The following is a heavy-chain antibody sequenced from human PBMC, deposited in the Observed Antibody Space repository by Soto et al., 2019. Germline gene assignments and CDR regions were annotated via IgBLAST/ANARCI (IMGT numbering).Heavy chain of an antibody. D-gene: IGHD6-13*01. V-gene: IGHV1-8*01. CDR2: MNPNSGNT. J-gene: IGHJ4*02. CDR1: GYGFTIYD. CDR3: AGERGVLDY. Sequence: ASVNVYWKASGYGFTIYDINWVRQATGQGLEWMGWMNPNSGNTVYAQKFQGRVTMTRNTSISTAYMELSSLRFEDTAVYYCAGERGVLDYWGKGSLVPVSS.